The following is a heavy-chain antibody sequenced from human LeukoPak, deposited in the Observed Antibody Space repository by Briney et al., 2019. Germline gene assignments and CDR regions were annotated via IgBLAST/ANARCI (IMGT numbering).Heavy chain of an antibody. CDR3: ARIKEYGFDI. CDR1: GFTVSSNY. J-gene: IGHJ3*02. Sequence: GGSLRLSCAASGFTVSSNYMSWVRQAPGKGPEWVANIKDDGSEKYYLDPVKGRFTISRDNAKNSLYLQMNSLRAEDTAVYSCARIKEYGFDIWGQGTMVTVSS. V-gene: IGHV3-7*01. D-gene: IGHD3-10*01. CDR2: IKDDGSEK.